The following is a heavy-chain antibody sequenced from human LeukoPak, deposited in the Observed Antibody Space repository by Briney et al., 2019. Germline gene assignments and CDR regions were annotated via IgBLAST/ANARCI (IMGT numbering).Heavy chain of an antibody. Sequence: PGGSLRLSCAASGFTFISYWMHWVRQAPGKGMVWVSRISSDGTSTSYADSVKGRFTISRDNAENTLYLQMNSLRAEDTAVYYCASRVLSGWSFDYWGQGNLVTVSS. J-gene: IGHJ4*02. CDR1: GFTFISYW. CDR2: ISSDGTST. V-gene: IGHV3-74*01. CDR3: ASRVLSGWSFDY. D-gene: IGHD6-19*01.